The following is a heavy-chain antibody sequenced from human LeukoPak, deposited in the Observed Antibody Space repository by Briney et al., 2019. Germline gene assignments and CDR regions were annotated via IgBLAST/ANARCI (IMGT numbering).Heavy chain of an antibody. D-gene: IGHD5-24*01. Sequence: GASVKVSCKASGHTFTSYYMHWVRQAPGQGLEWMGIINPSGGSTSYAQKFQGRVTMTRDTSTSTVYMELSSLRSEDTAVYYCARDRRDGYNRGGDDAFDIWGQGTMVTVSS. CDR3: ARDRRDGYNRGGDDAFDI. CDR1: GHTFTSYY. J-gene: IGHJ3*02. V-gene: IGHV1-46*01. CDR2: INPSGGST.